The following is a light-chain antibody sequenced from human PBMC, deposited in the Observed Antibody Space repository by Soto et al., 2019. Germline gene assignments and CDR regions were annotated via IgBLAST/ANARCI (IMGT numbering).Light chain of an antibody. CDR3: QQRRNWPQT. V-gene: IGKV3-11*01. Sequence: DILLAQSPATLPLSPGERATLSCRASQTISNYLAWYQQKPGQAPRLLIYDASNRAAGIPARFSGRGSGADFTLTISSLEPEDFAVYYCQQRRNWPQTFGQGTRVELK. CDR1: QTISNY. CDR2: DAS. J-gene: IGKJ1*01.